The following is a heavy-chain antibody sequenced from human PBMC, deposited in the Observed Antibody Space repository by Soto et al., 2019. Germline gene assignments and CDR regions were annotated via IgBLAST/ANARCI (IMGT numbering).Heavy chain of an antibody. D-gene: IGHD3-22*01. CDR3: AKSRDSSSYLDH. J-gene: IGHJ4*02. Sequence: GGSLRLSCAASGFTFSSYAMSWVRQAPGKGLEWVSVISYDGSNKYYAYSVKGRFTISRDNSKNTLFLQMNSLRAEDTAVYYCAKSRDSSSYLDHWGQGTLVTVSS. CDR1: GFTFSSYA. V-gene: IGHV3-30*18. CDR2: ISYDGSNK.